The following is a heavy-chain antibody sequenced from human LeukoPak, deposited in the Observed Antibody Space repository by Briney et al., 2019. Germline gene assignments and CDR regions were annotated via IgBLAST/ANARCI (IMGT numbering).Heavy chain of an antibody. Sequence: SETLSLTCAVHGGSFTGYYWSWIRQPPGKGLEWMGEINHSGSTNYNPSLKSRVTISVDTSKNQFSLKLSSVTAADTAVYYCAREYYDSWSGYCHFDYWGQGTLVTVSS. J-gene: IGHJ4*02. CDR2: INHSGST. V-gene: IGHV4-34*01. CDR3: AREYYDSWSGYCHFDY. D-gene: IGHD3-3*01. CDR1: GGSFTGYY.